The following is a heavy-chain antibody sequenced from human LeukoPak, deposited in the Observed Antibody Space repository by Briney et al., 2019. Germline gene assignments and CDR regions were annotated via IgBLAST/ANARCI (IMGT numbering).Heavy chain of an antibody. J-gene: IGHJ3*02. CDR3: AGSARGDYVHHSAFDI. Sequence: GAPLKLSCKASGYTFTSYGISWVRQAPGQGLEWMGWISAYNGNTNYAQKFQGRVTITPDKSTSTAYMELSSLRSEDTAVYYCAGSARGDYVHHSAFDIWGQGTMVTVSS. CDR2: ISAYNGNT. CDR1: GYTFTSYG. V-gene: IGHV1-18*01. D-gene: IGHD4-17*01.